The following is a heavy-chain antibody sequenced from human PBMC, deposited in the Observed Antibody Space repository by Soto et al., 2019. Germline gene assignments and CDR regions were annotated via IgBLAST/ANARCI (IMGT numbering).Heavy chain of an antibody. D-gene: IGHD3-22*01. CDR2: IYWDDDK. J-gene: IGHJ6*02. CDR1: GFSLNTNGVG. Sequence: QITLKESGPTLVKPTQTLTLTCTFSGFSLNTNGVGVGWIRQPPGKALEWLALIYWDDDKRYSPFLNSRLTITKXXSXNXXVLTMTNMDPMDTATYYCAHSMIALYYYNYYGMDVWGQGTTVTVSS. CDR3: AHSMIALYYYNYYGMDV. V-gene: IGHV2-5*02.